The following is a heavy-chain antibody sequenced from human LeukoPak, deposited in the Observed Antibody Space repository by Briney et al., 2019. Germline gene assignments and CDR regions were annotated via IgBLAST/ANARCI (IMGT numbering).Heavy chain of an antibody. CDR2: INHSGST. V-gene: IGHV4-34*01. D-gene: IGHD3-22*01. CDR1: GGSFSGYY. Sequence: SETLSLTCAVYGGSFSGYYWSWIRQPPGKGMEWIGEINHSGSTNYNPSLKSRVTISVDTSKNQFSLKLSSVTAADTAVYYCARAWGYCYDSSGSSWGQGTLVTVSS. CDR3: ARAWGYCYDSSGSS. J-gene: IGHJ4*02.